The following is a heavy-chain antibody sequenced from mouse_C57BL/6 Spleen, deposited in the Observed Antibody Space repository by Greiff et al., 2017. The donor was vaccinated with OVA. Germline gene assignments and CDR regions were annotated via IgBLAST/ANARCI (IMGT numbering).Heavy chain of an antibody. V-gene: IGHV1-69*01. J-gene: IGHJ4*01. CDR3: ARQGLLRSLDY. CDR2: IDPSDSYT. CDR1: GYTFTSYW. D-gene: IGHD1-1*01. Sequence: QVQLQQPGAELVMPGASVKLSCKASGYTFTSYWMHWVKQRPGQGLEWIGEIDPSDSYTNYNQKFKGKSTLTVDKSSSTAYMQLSSLTTEDAAVDYCARQGLLRSLDYWGQGTSVTVSS.